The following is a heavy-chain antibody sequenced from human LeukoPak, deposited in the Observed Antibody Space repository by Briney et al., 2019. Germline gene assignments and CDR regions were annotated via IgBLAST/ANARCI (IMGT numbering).Heavy chain of an antibody. D-gene: IGHD5-24*01. V-gene: IGHV3-74*01. J-gene: IGHJ4*02. CDR2: INSDGSST. CDR3: ARGGRDGYNFYYFDY. Sequence: GGSLRLSCAASGFTFSSYWMHWVRQAPGKGLVWVSRINSDGSSTSYAGSVKGRFTISRDNAKNTLYLQMNSLRAEDTAVYYCARGGRDGYNFYYFDYWGQGTLVTVSS. CDR1: GFTFSSYW.